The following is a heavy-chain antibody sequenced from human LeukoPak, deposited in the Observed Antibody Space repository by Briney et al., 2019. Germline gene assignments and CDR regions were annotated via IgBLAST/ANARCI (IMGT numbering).Heavy chain of an antibody. CDR3: ARVGVAATLYGMDV. J-gene: IGHJ6*02. V-gene: IGHV4-30-4*01. CDR2: IYYSGST. Sequence: SETLSLTCTVSGGSISSGDYYWRWIRQPPGKGLEWIGYIYYSGSTYYNPSLKSQVTISVDTSKNQFSLKLSSVTAADTAVYYCARVGVAATLYGMDVWGQGTTVTVSS. CDR1: GGSISSGDYY. D-gene: IGHD2-15*01.